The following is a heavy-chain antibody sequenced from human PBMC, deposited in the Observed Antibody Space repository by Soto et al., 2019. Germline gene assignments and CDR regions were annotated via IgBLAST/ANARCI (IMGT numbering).Heavy chain of an antibody. V-gene: IGHV3-74*01. CDR3: ATGQAGHFSY. J-gene: IGHJ4*02. CDR1: GFTFSTYW. Sequence: EVQLVESGGGLVQPGGSLRLSCAASGFTFSTYWMHWVRQAPGKGLVWVSRINSDGRTTNYADSVKGRFTISRDNAKNTLHLQMNSLRAEDTAVYYCATGQAGHFSYWGQGTLVTVPS. CDR2: INSDGRTT. D-gene: IGHD6-19*01.